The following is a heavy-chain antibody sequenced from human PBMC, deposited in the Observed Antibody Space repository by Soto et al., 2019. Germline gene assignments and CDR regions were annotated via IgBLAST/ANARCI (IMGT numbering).Heavy chain of an antibody. D-gene: IGHD5-12*01. J-gene: IGHJ4*02. CDR1: GGSINTFY. Sequence: SETLSLTCTVSGGSINTFYWSWVRQPAGKGLEWIGRIFSSGSTSFNPSLESRVAMSVDTSKNHFSLNLSSVIAADMAVYYCAREGSYSAYNFAHGIQLWSFDFWGQGALVTVSS. CDR2: IFSSGST. CDR3: AREGSYSAYNFAHGIQLWSFDF. V-gene: IGHV4-4*07.